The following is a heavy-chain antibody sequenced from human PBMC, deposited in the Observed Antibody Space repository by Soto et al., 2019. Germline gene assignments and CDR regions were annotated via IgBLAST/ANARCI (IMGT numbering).Heavy chain of an antibody. CDR2: IYYTEST. CDR3: VIYSLAASHRYYMDV. Sequence: SETLSLTCNVSGASISSGRYYWTWIRQFPGRGLEWIGYIYYTESTFANPSLRSRVTISRDTSKNQFSLRLSSVTAADTAVYYCVIYSLAASHRYYMDVCGKGTSVTVSS. D-gene: IGHD6-6*01. J-gene: IGHJ6*03. CDR1: GASISSGRYY. V-gene: IGHV4-31*03.